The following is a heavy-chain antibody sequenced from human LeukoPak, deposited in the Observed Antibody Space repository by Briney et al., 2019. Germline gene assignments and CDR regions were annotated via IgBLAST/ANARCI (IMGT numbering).Heavy chain of an antibody. Sequence: GSLPLSCAASGFIFSSYEMNSVRQAPGKGLEWVSYISASGTTIYYADSVKGRFTISRDNAKTTVYLQLNSLRTEDTAEYYCAKEGRLTVAAVVVENYFDHWGQGTPVTVSA. V-gene: IGHV3-48*03. CDR2: ISASGTTI. D-gene: IGHD3-22*01. CDR3: AKEGRLTVAAVVVENYFDH. J-gene: IGHJ4*02. CDR1: GFIFSSYE.